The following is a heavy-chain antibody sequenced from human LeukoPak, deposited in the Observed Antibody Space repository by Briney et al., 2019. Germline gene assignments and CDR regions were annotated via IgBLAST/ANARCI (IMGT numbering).Heavy chain of an antibody. V-gene: IGHV4-39*01. J-gene: IGHJ4*02. D-gene: IGHD3-10*01. CDR1: GGSISSSSYY. CDR3: AAYYYYSGMYYNGIDY. CDR2: MYYSGST. Sequence: SETLSLTCTVSGGSISSSSYYWGWIRQPPGKGLEWIGSMYYSGSTYYNPSLKSRVTISLDTSKNQFSLKLSSMTAADTAVYYCAAYYYYSGMYYNGIDYWGQGTLVTVSS.